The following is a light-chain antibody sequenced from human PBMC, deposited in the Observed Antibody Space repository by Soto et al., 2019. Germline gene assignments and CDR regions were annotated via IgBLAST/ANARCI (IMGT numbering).Light chain of an antibody. J-gene: IGKJ1*01. V-gene: IGKV3-15*01. CDR2: GAT. Sequence: EIVLTQSPATLYVSPGGRATLSCRASQNVMYNLAWYQQKPGQAPRLLVYGATTRATDAPPRFRGSGSGTEFSPTISSLQSEDFATYYCQQYGSWPRTFGQGSRVEIK. CDR3: QQYGSWPRT. CDR1: QNVMYN.